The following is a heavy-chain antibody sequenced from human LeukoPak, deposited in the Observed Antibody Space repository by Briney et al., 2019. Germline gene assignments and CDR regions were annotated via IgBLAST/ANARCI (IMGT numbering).Heavy chain of an antibody. J-gene: IGHJ5*02. CDR3: AEDVGRTGTNCFDP. V-gene: IGHV1-2*02. CDR1: GYTFTGYY. Sequence: ASVKVSCKAYGYTFTGYYMHWVRQAPGQGLEWVGWINPDSGGTNYAQKFQGRVTMTRDTSTSSAFMELSRLRSDDTAVYFCAEDVGRTGTNCFDPWGQGTLVTVSS. CDR2: INPDSGGT. D-gene: IGHD1-1*01.